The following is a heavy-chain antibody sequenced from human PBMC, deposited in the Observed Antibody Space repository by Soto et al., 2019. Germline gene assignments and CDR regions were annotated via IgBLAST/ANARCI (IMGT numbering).Heavy chain of an antibody. CDR3: ESHSYGTANYYYYGMDV. J-gene: IGHJ6*02. V-gene: IGHV1-69*12. D-gene: IGHD5-18*01. Sequence: QVQLVQSGAEVKKPGSSVKVSCKASGGTFSSYGISWVRQAPGQGLEWMGGIIPIFGTADYAQEFQGRVTITADESTSTAYMQLSSLRSEDTAVYYCESHSYGTANYYYYGMDVWGQGTTVTVSS. CDR1: GGTFSSYG. CDR2: IIPIFGTA.